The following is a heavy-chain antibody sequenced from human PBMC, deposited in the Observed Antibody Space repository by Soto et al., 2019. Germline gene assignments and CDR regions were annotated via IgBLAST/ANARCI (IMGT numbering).Heavy chain of an antibody. V-gene: IGHV4-4*07. D-gene: IGHD3-22*01. CDR3: ARAHYYDSSGLDD. CDR1: GGSISSYY. CDR2: IYTSGST. Sequence: SAPLSISCTVSGGSISSYYWSWIRQPAGKGLEWIGRIYTSGSTNYNPSLKSRVTMSVDTSKNQFSLKLSSVTAADTAVYYCARAHYYDSSGLDDWGQGIRLTVSS. J-gene: IGHJ4*02.